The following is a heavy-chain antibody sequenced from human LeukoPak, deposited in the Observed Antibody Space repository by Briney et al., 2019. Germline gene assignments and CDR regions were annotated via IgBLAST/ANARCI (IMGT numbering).Heavy chain of an antibody. CDR3: ARSPEVPGTPYFDY. D-gene: IGHD6-19*01. CDR1: GFTFSTYW. V-gene: IGHV3-7*03. J-gene: IGHJ4*02. Sequence: GGSLRLSCAASGFTFSTYWMSWVRQAPGKGLEWVANIKEDGSERYYVDSVKGRFTISKDDAKNSLHLQMNSLRAEDTAVYYCARSPEVPGTPYFDYWGQGALVTDSS. CDR2: IKEDGSER.